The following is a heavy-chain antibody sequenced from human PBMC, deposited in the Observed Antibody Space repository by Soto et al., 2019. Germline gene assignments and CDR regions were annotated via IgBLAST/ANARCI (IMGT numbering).Heavy chain of an antibody. CDR3: ARGDFREDY. Sequence: SETLSLTCAVYGGSFSGYYWSWIRQPPGKGLEWIGEINHSGSTNYNPSLKSRVTISVDTSKNQFSLKLSSVTAADTAVYYCARGDFREDYWGQGTLLTVSS. J-gene: IGHJ4*02. CDR2: INHSGST. V-gene: IGHV4-34*01. CDR1: GGSFSGYY.